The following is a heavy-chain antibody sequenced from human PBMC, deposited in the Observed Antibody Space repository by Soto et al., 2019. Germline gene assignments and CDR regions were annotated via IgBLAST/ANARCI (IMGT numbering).Heavy chain of an antibody. CDR3: ARVNYGDGDDWFGP. CDR2: INPSGGST. J-gene: IGHJ5*02. V-gene: IGHV1-46*01. CDR1: GYTFTSYY. D-gene: IGHD4-17*01. Sequence: SVKDSCRASGYTFTSYYMHWGRQAPGQGLEWMGIINPSGGSTSYAQKFQGRVTMTRDTSTSTVYMELSSLRSEDTAVYYCARVNYGDGDDWFGPWGQGTLVTVSS.